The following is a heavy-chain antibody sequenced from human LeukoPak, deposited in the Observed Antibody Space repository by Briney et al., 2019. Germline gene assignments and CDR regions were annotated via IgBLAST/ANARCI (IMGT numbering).Heavy chain of an antibody. D-gene: IGHD2-2*01. V-gene: IGHV4-34*01. J-gene: IGHJ4*02. CDR3: ARGRRGVRPYLY. CDR2: INHSGST. CDR1: GGSFSGYY. Sequence: SETLSLTCAVYGGSFSGYYWSWIRQPPGKGLEWIGEINHSGSTNYNPSLKSRVTISVDTSKNQFSLKLSSVTAADTAVYYCARGRRGVRPYLYWGQGTLVTVSS.